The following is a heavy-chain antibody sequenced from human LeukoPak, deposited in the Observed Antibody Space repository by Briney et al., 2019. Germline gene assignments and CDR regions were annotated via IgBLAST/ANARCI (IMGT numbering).Heavy chain of an antibody. Sequence: GASVKVSCKASGYTFTSYDINWVRQATGQGLEWMGWMNPNSGNTGYAQKFQGRVTITRNTSINTAYMELSSLRSEDTALYYCARGIRRNINYWFDPWGQGTLVTVSS. V-gene: IGHV1-8*01. CDR2: MNPNSGNT. D-gene: IGHD1-14*01. CDR1: GYTFTSYD. J-gene: IGHJ5*02. CDR3: ARGIRRNINYWFDP.